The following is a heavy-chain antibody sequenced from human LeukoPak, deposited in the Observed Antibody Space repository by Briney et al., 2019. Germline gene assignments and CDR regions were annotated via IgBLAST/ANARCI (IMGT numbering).Heavy chain of an antibody. D-gene: IGHD2-15*01. J-gene: IGHJ4*02. Sequence: GGSLRLSCAPSGFTFSSYWIHWVRQAPGKGLVWVSRINREGSSTTYADSVKGRFTVSRDNAKNTLYLQMNSLRAEDTAVYYCTRRGVVAAGTTFDYWGQGTLVTVSS. V-gene: IGHV3-74*01. CDR1: GFTFSSYW. CDR2: INREGSST. CDR3: TRRGVVAAGTTFDY.